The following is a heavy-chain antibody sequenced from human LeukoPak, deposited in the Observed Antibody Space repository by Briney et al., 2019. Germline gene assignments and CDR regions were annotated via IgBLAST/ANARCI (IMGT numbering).Heavy chain of an antibody. D-gene: IGHD1-26*01. J-gene: IGHJ4*02. CDR2: IIPIFGTA. V-gene: IGHV1-69*05. Sequence: VASVKVSCKASGGTFSSYAISWVRLAPGQGLERMGRIIPIFGTANYAQKFQGRVTITTDESTSTAYMELSSLRSEDTAVYYCARGSYSFDYWGQGTLVTVSS. CDR1: GGTFSSYA. CDR3: ARGSYSFDY.